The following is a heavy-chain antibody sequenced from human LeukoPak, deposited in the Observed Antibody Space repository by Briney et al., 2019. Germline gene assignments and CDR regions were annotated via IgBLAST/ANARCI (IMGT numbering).Heavy chain of an antibody. Sequence: ATVKISCKVSGCTFTDYYMHWVQQAPGKGLEWMGLVDPEDGETIYAEKFQGRVTITTDTSTDTAYMELSSLRSEDTAVYYCATIEYSSSSRAFDIWGQGTMVTVSS. CDR2: VDPEDGET. J-gene: IGHJ3*02. CDR1: GCTFTDYY. CDR3: ATIEYSSSSRAFDI. V-gene: IGHV1-69-2*01. D-gene: IGHD6-6*01.